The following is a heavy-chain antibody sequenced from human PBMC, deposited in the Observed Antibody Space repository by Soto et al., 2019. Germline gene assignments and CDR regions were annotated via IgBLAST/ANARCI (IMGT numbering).Heavy chain of an antibody. V-gene: IGHV4-30-4*01. J-gene: IGHJ5*02. CDR2: IYYSGST. CDR3: ARVPAATAGFDP. Sequence: SETLSLTCTVSGGSISSGDYYWSWIRQPPGKGLEWIGYIYYSGSTYYNPSLKSRVTISVDTSKNQFSLKLSSVTAADTAVYYCARVPAATAGFDPWGQGTLVTVSS. D-gene: IGHD2-2*01. CDR1: GGSISSGDYY.